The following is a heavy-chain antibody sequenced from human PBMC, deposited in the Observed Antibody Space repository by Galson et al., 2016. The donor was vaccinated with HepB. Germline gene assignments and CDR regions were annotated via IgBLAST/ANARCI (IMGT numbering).Heavy chain of an antibody. Sequence: SETLSLTCSVSGGSISSSAYYCDWIRQPPGKGLEWVGSVYYSGSTYYNLSFRCRFTISVDTSQNTYTQRLCAVTAPDTAVYDCARRGTRNTIWYGVFDFWGPGALVTVSS. J-gene: IGHJ4*02. D-gene: IGHD3-10*01. CDR2: VYYSGST. CDR1: GGSISSSAYY. CDR3: ARRGTRNTIWYGVFDF. V-gene: IGHV4-39*01.